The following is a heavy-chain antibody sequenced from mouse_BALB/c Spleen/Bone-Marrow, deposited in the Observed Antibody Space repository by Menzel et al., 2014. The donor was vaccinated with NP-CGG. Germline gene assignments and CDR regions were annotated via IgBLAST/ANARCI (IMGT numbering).Heavy chain of an antibody. D-gene: IGHD2-3*01. V-gene: IGHV2-6-4*01. CDR1: GFSLSRYN. J-gene: IGHJ4*01. Sequence: VKLVESGPGLVAPSQNLSITCTVSGFSLSRYNIHWIRQPPGKGLEWLGVIWGGGGTDHNSALKSRLRISKDNSKSQIFLKINSLQIDDTAMYYCARKDGGYYVMDYWGQGTSVTVSS. CDR3: ARKDGGYYVMDY. CDR2: IWGGGGT.